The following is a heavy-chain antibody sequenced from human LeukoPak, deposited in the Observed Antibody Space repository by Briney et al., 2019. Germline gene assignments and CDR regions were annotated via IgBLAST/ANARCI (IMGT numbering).Heavy chain of an antibody. CDR3: ARVRLAFDY. D-gene: IGHD6-19*01. V-gene: IGHV4-34*01. Sequence: SETLSLTCAVYGGSFSGYYWSWIRQPLGKGLEWIGEINHSGSTNYNPSLKSRVTISVDTSKNQFSLKLSSVTAADTAVYYCARVRLAFDYWGQGTLVTVSS. CDR2: INHSGST. J-gene: IGHJ4*02. CDR1: GGSFSGYY.